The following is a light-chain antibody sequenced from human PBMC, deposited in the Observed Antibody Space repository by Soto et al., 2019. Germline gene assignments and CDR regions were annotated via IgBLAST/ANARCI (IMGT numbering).Light chain of an antibody. CDR2: DAS. Sequence: EIVMTQSPATLSVSPGERATLSCRASQSVFSSLAWYQQKPGLAPRLLIYDASIRATGIPARFSGSGSGTEFTLTISSLQSEDFAVYYCQQYNNWPPHTFGQGTKVDIK. J-gene: IGKJ1*01. CDR1: QSVFSS. V-gene: IGKV3-15*01. CDR3: QQYNNWPPHT.